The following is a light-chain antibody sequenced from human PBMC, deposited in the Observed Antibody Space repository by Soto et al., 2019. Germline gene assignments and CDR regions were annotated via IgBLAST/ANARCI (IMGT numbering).Light chain of an antibody. CDR3: QVWDGDSVV. Sequence: SYELTQPPSVSVAPGKTARITCGGNNIGSKNVHWYQQKSGQAPVMVMYLDTDRPSGIPERFSGSNSGNTATLAISRVEAGDEADYFCQVWDGDSVVFGGGTKLTV. V-gene: IGLV3-21*04. CDR2: LDT. J-gene: IGLJ2*01. CDR1: NIGSKN.